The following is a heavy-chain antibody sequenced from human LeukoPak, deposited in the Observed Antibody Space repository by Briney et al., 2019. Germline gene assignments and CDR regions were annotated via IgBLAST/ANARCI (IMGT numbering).Heavy chain of an antibody. CDR2: IYYSGST. CDR3: ARVLYLRSSYFSAGIKHDAFDI. J-gene: IGHJ3*02. CDR1: GGSINSRIYY. Sequence: PSETLSLTCTVSGGSINSRIYYWGWIRQPPGKGLEWIGSIYYSGSTYYNPSLKSRVTISVDTSKNQFSLKLSSVTAADTAVYYCARVLYLRSSYFSAGIKHDAFDIWGQGTMVTVSS. D-gene: IGHD6-13*01. V-gene: IGHV4-39*07.